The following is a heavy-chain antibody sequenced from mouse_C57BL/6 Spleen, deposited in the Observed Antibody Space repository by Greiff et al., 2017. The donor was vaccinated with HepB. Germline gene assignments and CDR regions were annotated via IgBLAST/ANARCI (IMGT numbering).Heavy chain of an antibody. CDR3: ARHEGKTYDYDGYYAMDY. J-gene: IGHJ4*01. Sequence: LVAPSQSLSITCTVSGFSLTSYGVHWVRQPPGKGLEWLVVIWSDGSTTYNSALKSRLSISKDNSKSQVFLKMNSLQTDDTAMYYCARHEGKTYDYDGYYAMDYWGQGTSVTVSS. CDR1: GFSLTSYG. V-gene: IGHV2-6-2*01. CDR2: IWSDGST. D-gene: IGHD2-4*01.